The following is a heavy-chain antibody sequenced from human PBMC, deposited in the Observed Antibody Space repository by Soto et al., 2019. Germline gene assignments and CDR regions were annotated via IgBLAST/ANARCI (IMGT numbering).Heavy chain of an antibody. CDR1: GGSFSGYY. Sequence: QVQLQQWGAGLLKPSETLSLTCAVYGGSFSGYYWSWIRQPPGKGLEWIGEINHSGSTHYNPSLTSRVTIPVDTSKNQFSLKLSSVTAADTAVYYCARSRGVVVPAAMRHFDYWGQGTLVTVSS. J-gene: IGHJ4*02. V-gene: IGHV4-34*01. D-gene: IGHD2-2*01. CDR3: ARSRGVVVPAAMRHFDY. CDR2: INHSGST.